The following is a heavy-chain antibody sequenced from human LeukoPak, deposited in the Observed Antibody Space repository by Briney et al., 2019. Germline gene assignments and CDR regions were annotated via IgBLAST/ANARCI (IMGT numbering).Heavy chain of an antibody. CDR3: VRDWGNDREFDY. Sequence: GSLRPSCAASGFTFSSYAMHWVRRAPGKGLEYVSAISSNGGSTYYANSVKGRFTISRDNSKNTLYLQMGSLRAEDMAVYYCVRDWGNDREFDYWGQGTLVTVSS. CDR2: ISSNGGST. CDR1: GFTFSSYA. V-gene: IGHV3-64*01. J-gene: IGHJ4*02. D-gene: IGHD3-16*02.